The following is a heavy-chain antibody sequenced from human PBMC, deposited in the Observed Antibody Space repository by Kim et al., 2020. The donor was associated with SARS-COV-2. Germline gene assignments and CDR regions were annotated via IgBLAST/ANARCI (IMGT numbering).Heavy chain of an antibody. J-gene: IGHJ4*02. Sequence: GGSLRLSCAASGFTFSSYAMHWVRQAPGKGLEWVAVISYDGSNKYYADSVKGRFTISRDNSKNTLYLQMNSLRAEDTAVYYCARDRPYYYGSGSYATLVGTYYFDYWGQGTLVTVSS. CDR3: ARDRPYYYGSGSYATLVGTYYFDY. CDR2: ISYDGSNK. V-gene: IGHV3-30*04. D-gene: IGHD3-10*01. CDR1: GFTFSSYA.